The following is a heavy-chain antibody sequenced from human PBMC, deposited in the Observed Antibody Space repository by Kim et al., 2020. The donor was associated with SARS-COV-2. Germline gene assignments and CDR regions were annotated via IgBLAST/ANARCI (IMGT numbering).Heavy chain of an antibody. V-gene: IGHV4-39*01. CDR2: IYYSGST. Sequence: SETLSLTCTVSGGSISSSSYYWGWIRQPPGKGLEWIGSIYYSGSTYYNPSLKSRVTISVDTSKNQFSLKLSSVTAADTAVYYCARPQNDYSNYWFAPWGQGTLGTVSS. J-gene: IGHJ5*02. CDR3: ARPQNDYSNYWFAP. D-gene: IGHD4-4*01. CDR1: GGSISSSSYY.